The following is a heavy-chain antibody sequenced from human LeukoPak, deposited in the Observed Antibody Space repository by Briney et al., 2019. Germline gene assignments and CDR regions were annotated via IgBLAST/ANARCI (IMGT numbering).Heavy chain of an antibody. D-gene: IGHD4/OR15-4a*01. Sequence: PGGSLRLSCEAAGFTFNKNWMAWVRQAPGKGLEWVANIKHDGSEAYYLDSVKGRFTISRDNAKTSLFLQMNSLRADDTAVYYCVRYITRIDYGGGDNYDAFDMWGQGTMVTVSS. J-gene: IGHJ3*02. V-gene: IGHV3-7*01. CDR1: GFTFNKNW. CDR2: IKHDGSEA. CDR3: VRYITRIDYGGGDNYDAFDM.